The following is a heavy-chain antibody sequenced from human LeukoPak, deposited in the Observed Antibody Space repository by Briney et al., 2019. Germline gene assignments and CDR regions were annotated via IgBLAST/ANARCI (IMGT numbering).Heavy chain of an antibody. D-gene: IGHD3-22*01. Sequence: GGSLRLSCAASGFTFSSYAMSWVRQAPGKGLEWVSAISGSGGSTYYADSVKGRFTISRDNSKNTLYLQMNSLRAEDTAVYYCARSYDSSGYLSAFDIWGQGTMVTVSS. CDR1: GFTFSSYA. V-gene: IGHV3-23*01. CDR2: ISGSGGST. J-gene: IGHJ3*02. CDR3: ARSYDSSGYLSAFDI.